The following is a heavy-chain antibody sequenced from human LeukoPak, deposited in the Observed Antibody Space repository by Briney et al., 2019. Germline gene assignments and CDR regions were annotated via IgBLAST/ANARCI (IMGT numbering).Heavy chain of an antibody. CDR1: GMSITSRHY. V-gene: IGHV4-38-2*02. D-gene: IGHD3-16*01. Sequence: AETLSLTCSVSGMSITSRHYWGWIRQPPGKGLEWIGSTSHSDSPYYNPSLESRVTISLDTSRNQFSLRLTSVTAADTAVYYCARDFGETSLPNWFDPWGQGTLVIVSS. CDR2: TSHSDSP. J-gene: IGHJ5*02. CDR3: ARDFGETSLPNWFDP.